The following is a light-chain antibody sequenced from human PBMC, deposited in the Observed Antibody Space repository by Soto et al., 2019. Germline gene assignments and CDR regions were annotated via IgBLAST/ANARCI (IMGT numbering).Light chain of an antibody. CDR1: QGISTY. CDR2: AAS. Sequence: DIQLTQSPSFLSASVGDRVTITCRASQGISTYLALYQQKPGKAPKLLIYAASTLQSGVPLSFSGSGSGTSYTLTISSLQPEDFATYDCQQLLSYPITFGQGTRLEIK. CDR3: QQLLSYPIT. J-gene: IGKJ5*01. V-gene: IGKV1-9*01.